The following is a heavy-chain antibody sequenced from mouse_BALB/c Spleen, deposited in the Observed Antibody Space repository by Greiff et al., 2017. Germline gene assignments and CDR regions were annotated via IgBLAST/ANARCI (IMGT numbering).Heavy chain of an antibody. CDR1: GFSLTSYG. J-gene: IGHJ3*01. Sequence: VNVVESGPGLVAPSQSLSITCTVSGFSLTSYGVHWVRQPPGKGLEWLGVIWAGGSTNYNSALMSRLSISKDNSKSQVFLKMNSLQTDDTAMYYCAIYYYGSSWFAYRGQGTLVTVSA. CDR3: AIYYYGSSWFAY. D-gene: IGHD1-1*01. V-gene: IGHV2-9*02. CDR2: IWAGGST.